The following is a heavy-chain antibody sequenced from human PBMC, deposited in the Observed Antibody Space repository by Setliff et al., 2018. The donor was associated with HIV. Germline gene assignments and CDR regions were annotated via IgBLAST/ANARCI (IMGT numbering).Heavy chain of an antibody. V-gene: IGHV4-39*01. D-gene: IGHD3-3*01. Sequence: SETLSLTCTVSGVSISSGTYYWGWVRQPPGKGLEWIGSIYHSGSTYYNPPLKSQVTISVDTSNNQFSLKLNSVTAADTAVYYCVSLPASYDFWSGDYRDWYFDVWGRGTLVTVSS. CDR2: IYHSGST. CDR3: VSLPASYDFWSGDYRDWYFDV. J-gene: IGHJ2*01. CDR1: GVSISSGTYY.